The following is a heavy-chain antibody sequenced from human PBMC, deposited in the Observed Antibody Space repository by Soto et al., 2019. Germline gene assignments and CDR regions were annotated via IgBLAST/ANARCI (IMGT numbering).Heavy chain of an antibody. CDR3: ATQYPGEGVKGYYYGMDV. Sequence: GGSLRLSCAASGFTFSSYGMHWVRQAPGKGLEWVAVISYDGSNKYYADSVKGRFTISRDNSKNTLYLQMNSLRAEDTAVYYCATQYPGEGVKGYYYGMDVWGQGTTVTVSS. CDR2: ISYDGSNK. D-gene: IGHD1-1*01. J-gene: IGHJ6*02. V-gene: IGHV3-30*03. CDR1: GFTFSSYG.